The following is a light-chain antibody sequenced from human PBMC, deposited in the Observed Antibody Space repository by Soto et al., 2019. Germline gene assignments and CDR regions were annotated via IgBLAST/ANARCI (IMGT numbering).Light chain of an antibody. V-gene: IGLV2-14*01. J-gene: IGLJ3*02. Sequence: QSVLTQPASVSGSPGQSITISCTGTSSDVGGYNSVSWFQQHPGKAPKLMIFEVRNRPSGVSNRFSGSKSDNTASLTISGLQAEDEADYYCSSYTSSSSWVFGGGTKLTVL. CDR3: SSYTSSSSWV. CDR2: EVR. CDR1: SSDVGGYNS.